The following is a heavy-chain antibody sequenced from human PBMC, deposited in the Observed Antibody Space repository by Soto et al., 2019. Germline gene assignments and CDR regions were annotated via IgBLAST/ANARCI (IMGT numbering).Heavy chain of an antibody. CDR2: INPGNSGT. J-gene: IGHJ6*02. V-gene: IGHV5-51*01. CDR1: GFIFTRYK. Sequence: PGGSLKISCEGSGFIFTRYKIGWVRQMPGKGLEWMGIINPGNSGTTYSPSFQGQVTISADKSINTAYLQWSSLKASDTAMYYCMRSYGDSYYFYYGMDVWGQGTTVTVSS. CDR3: MRSYGDSYYFYYGMDV. D-gene: IGHD2-21*02.